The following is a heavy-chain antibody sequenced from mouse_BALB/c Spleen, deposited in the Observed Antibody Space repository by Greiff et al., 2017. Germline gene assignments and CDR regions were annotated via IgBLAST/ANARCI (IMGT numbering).Heavy chain of an antibody. D-gene: IGHD2-2*01. CDR3: ARGYGYDPYWYFDV. V-gene: IGHV5-15*02. Sequence: EVKLVESGGGLVQPGGSRKLSCAASGFTFSDYGMAWVRQAPGKGPEWVAFISNLAYSIYYADTVTARFTISRENAKNTLYLEMSSLRSEDTAMYYCARGYGYDPYWYFDVWGAGTTVTVSS. CDR2: ISNLAYSI. CDR1: GFTFSDYG. J-gene: IGHJ1*01.